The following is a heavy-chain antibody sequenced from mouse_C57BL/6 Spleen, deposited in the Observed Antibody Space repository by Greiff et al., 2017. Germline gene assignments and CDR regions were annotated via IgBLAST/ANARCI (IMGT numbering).Heavy chain of an antibody. J-gene: IGHJ3*01. V-gene: IGHV1-15*01. CDR1: GYTFTDYE. D-gene: IGHD2-4*01. CDR2: IDPETGGT. Sequence: LVESGAELVRPGASVTLSCKASGYTFTDYEMHWVKQTPVHGLEWIGAIDPETGGTAYNQKFKGKAILTADKSSSTAYMELRSLTSEDSAVYYCTREGLYDYSAWFAYWGQGTLVTVSA. CDR3: TREGLYDYSAWFAY.